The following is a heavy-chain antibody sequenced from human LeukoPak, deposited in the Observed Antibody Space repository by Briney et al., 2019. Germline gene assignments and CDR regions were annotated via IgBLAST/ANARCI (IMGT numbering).Heavy chain of an antibody. V-gene: IGHV3-7*01. CDR2: IKQDGRDK. CDR3: VSQQLAPP. CDR1: GFTFSNYY. J-gene: IGHJ5*02. D-gene: IGHD5-24*01. Sequence: PGGSLRLSCSASGFTFSNYYMSWVRQAPGKGLEWVANIKQDGRDKFYVDSVKGRFTISRDNARNSLYLQMNSLRADDTAVYYCVSQQLAPPWGQGTLVTVSS.